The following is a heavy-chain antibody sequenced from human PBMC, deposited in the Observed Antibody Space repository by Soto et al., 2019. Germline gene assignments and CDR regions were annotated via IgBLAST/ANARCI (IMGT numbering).Heavy chain of an antibody. CDR1: GGSVSSGSYY. D-gene: IGHD2-21*01. CDR2: IYYSGST. Sequence: PSETLSLTCTVSGGSVSSGSYYWSWIRQPPGKGLEWIGYIYYSGSTNYNPSLKSRVTISVDTSKNQFSLKLSSVTAADTAVYYCARDRVGIDYYYYYGMDVWGQGTTVTVSS. V-gene: IGHV4-61*01. J-gene: IGHJ6*02. CDR3: ARDRVGIDYYYYYGMDV.